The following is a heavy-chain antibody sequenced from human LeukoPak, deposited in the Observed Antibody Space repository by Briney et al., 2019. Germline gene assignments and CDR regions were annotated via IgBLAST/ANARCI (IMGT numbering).Heavy chain of an antibody. Sequence: PGGSLRLSCAASGFTFSSYAMSWVRQAPGKGLGWVSAISGSGGSTYYADSVKGRFTISRDNSKNALYLHMNSLRAEDTAVYYCAEEDDCGGDCPIDYWGQGTLVTVSS. J-gene: IGHJ4*02. CDR3: AEEDDCGGDCPIDY. CDR1: GFTFSSYA. CDR2: ISGSGGST. D-gene: IGHD2-21*02. V-gene: IGHV3-23*01.